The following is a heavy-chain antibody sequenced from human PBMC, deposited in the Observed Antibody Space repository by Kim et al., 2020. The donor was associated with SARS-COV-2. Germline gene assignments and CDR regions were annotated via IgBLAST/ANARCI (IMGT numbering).Heavy chain of an antibody. D-gene: IGHD6-6*01. CDR1: GFTFSSYA. CDR2: ISYDGSNK. CDR3: ARDRVLGEQLVRGYFDL. V-gene: IGHV3-30*04. Sequence: GGSLRLSCAASGFTFSSYAMHWVRQAPGKGLEWVAVISYDGSNKYYADSVKGRFTISRDNSKNTLYLQMNSLRAEDTAVYYCARDRVLGEQLVRGYFDL. J-gene: IGHJ2*01.